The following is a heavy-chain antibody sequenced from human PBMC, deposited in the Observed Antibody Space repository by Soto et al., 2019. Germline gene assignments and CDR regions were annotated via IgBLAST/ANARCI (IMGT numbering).Heavy chain of an antibody. Sequence: QVQLQESGPGLVKPSLTLSLSCTVSGGSISSGGYYWSWIRQQPGQGLEWIGYTYYSGSSYYNPSLKSRVTKSVDTSKNQFSLKLSSVTAADTAVYYCARVLAAAAPLDYWGQGTLGTVSS. CDR3: ARVLAAAAPLDY. CDR2: TYYSGSS. D-gene: IGHD6-13*01. J-gene: IGHJ4*02. CDR1: GGSISSGGYY. V-gene: IGHV4-31*03.